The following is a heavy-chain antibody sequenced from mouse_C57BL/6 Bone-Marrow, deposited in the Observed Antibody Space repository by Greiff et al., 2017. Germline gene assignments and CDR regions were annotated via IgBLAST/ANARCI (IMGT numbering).Heavy chain of an antibody. V-gene: IGHV1-9*01. CDR3: ARADGSISGFAY. CDR1: GYTFTGYW. CDR2: ILPGSGST. J-gene: IGHJ3*01. D-gene: IGHD1-1*01. Sequence: QVQLQQSGAELMKPGASVKLSCKATGYTFTGYWIEWVKQRPGHGLEWIGEILPGSGSTNYNEKFKGKATFTADTSSNTAYMQLNSLTPEDTALYYCARADGSISGFAYWGQGTLVTVSA.